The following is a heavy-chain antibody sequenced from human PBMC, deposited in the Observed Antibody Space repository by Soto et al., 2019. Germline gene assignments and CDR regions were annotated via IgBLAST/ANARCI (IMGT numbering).Heavy chain of an antibody. CDR2: IYYSGST. CDR3: ASLRHDSSGYYWFDP. D-gene: IGHD3-22*01. J-gene: IGHJ5*02. V-gene: IGHV4-39*01. Sequence: PSETLSLTCTVSGGSISSSSYYWGWIRQPPGKGLEWIGSIYYSGSTYYNPSLKSRVTISVDTSKNQFSLKLSSVTAADTAVYFCASLRHDSSGYYWFDPWGQETQVTVSS. CDR1: GGSISSSSYY.